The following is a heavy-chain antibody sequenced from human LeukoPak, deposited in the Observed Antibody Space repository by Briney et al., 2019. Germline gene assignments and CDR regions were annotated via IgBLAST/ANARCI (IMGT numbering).Heavy chain of an antibody. CDR2: IRYDGSNK. D-gene: IGHD5-12*01. CDR1: GFTFSSYG. J-gene: IGHJ6*03. V-gene: IGHV3-30*02. CDR3: AKRGGLRRLENKYYFYYMDV. Sequence: GSLRLSCAASGFTFSSYGMHWVRQAPGKGLEWVAFIRYDGSNKYYADSVKGRFTISRDNSKNTLYLQMNSLRAEDTAVYYCAKRGGLRRLENKYYFYYMDVWGKGTTVTISS.